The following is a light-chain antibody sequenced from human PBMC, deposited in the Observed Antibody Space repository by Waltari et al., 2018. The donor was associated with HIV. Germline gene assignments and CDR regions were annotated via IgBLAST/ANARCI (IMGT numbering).Light chain of an antibody. CDR1: NSDIGAYNF. CDR2: EVH. CDR3: SSYTRTSTWV. Sequence: QSALTQPASVSGSPGQWITISCTGSNSDIGAYNFVSWYQQHPGKAPKVMIYEVHNRPAGVSNRFSGSTSANTASLTISGLQAEDEADYYCSSYTRTSTWVFGGGTKLTVL. V-gene: IGLV2-14*01. J-gene: IGLJ3*02.